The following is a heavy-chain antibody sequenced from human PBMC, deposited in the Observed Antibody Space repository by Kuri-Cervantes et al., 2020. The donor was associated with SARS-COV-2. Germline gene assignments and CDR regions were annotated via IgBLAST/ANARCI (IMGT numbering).Heavy chain of an antibody. J-gene: IGHJ4*02. CDR1: GFTFSTYG. V-gene: IGHV3-30*03. CDR3: AGIYGDYDLDY. CDR2: ISYDERNK. Sequence: GGSLRLSCAASGFTFSTYGMHWVRQAPGKGLEWVAVISYDERNKFYIDSVKGRFTISRDNSKNTLYLQMNSLRAEDTAVYYCAGIYGDYDLDYWGQGTLVTVSS. D-gene: IGHD4-17*01.